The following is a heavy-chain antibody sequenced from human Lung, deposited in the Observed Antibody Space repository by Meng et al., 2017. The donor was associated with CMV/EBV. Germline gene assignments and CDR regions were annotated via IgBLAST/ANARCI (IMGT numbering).Heavy chain of an antibody. J-gene: IGHJ4*02. D-gene: IGHD3-9*01. V-gene: IGHV3-23*01. CDR1: GFTFRNYA. CDR3: ATYDLLTGPDY. Sequence: GGSLRLXCAASGFTFRNYAMSWVRQTPGMGLEWVSLIGGNGRNTDYAASVKGRFTISRDNSKSTLYLQMNSLRAEDTAIYYCATYDLLTGPDYWGQGTRVTVAS. CDR2: IGGNGRNT.